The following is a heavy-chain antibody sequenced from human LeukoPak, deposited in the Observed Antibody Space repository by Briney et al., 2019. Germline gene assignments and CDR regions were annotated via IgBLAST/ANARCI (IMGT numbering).Heavy chain of an antibody. V-gene: IGHV4-34*01. Sequence: PSETLSLTCAVYGGSFSGYYWSWIRQPPGKGLEWIGEVNHSGSTNYNPSLKSRVTISVDTSKNQFSLKLSSVTAADTALYYCARLVYGTYDFWSGPLYYYYMDVWGKGTTVTVSS. CDR3: ARLVYGTYDFWSGPLYYYYMDV. CDR2: VNHSGST. D-gene: IGHD3-3*01. J-gene: IGHJ6*03. CDR1: GGSFSGYY.